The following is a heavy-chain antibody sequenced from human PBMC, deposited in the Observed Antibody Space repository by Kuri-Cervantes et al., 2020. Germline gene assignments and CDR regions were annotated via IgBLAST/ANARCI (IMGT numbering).Heavy chain of an antibody. CDR1: GFTFSSYA. D-gene: IGHD2-2*01. CDR3: ARADIVVVPAAIKEGYYYYGMDV. V-gene: IGHV3-30-3*01. J-gene: IGHJ6*02. CDR2: ISYDGSNK. Sequence: GGSLRLSCAASGFTFSSYAMHWVRQAPGKGLEWVAVISYDGSNKYYADSVKGRFTISRDNSKNTLYLQMNSLRAEDTAVYYCARADIVVVPAAIKEGYYYYGMDVWGQGTTVTVSS.